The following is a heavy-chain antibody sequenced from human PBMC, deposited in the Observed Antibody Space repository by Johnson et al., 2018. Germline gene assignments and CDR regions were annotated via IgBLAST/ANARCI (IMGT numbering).Heavy chain of an antibody. V-gene: IGHV3-33*01. CDR2: IWYDGSNK. J-gene: IGHJ6*02. CDR3: ARDLGDQLLSHSTIYGMDV. Sequence: VQLVESGGGVVQPGRSLRLSCAASGFTFSSYGMHWVRQAPGKGLEWVAVIWYDGSNKYYADSVKGRFTISRDNSKNTLYLQMNSLRAEDTAGYYCARDLGDQLLSHSTIYGMDVWGQGTTVTVSS. CDR1: GFTFSSYG. D-gene: IGHD2-2*01.